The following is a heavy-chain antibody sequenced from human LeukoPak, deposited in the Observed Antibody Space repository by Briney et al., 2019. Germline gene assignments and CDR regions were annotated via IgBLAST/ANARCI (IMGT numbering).Heavy chain of an antibody. Sequence: GGSLRLSCAASGFTFSSNWMHWVRQAPGKGLVWVSRINEDESTTNYADSVKGRSTIFRDNAKNTLYLQMNGLRAEDTAVYYCVRDLGGRSGHWGQGTLVTVSS. CDR3: VRDLGGRSGH. J-gene: IGHJ4*02. D-gene: IGHD1-26*01. CDR2: INEDESTT. V-gene: IGHV3-74*01. CDR1: GFTFSSNW.